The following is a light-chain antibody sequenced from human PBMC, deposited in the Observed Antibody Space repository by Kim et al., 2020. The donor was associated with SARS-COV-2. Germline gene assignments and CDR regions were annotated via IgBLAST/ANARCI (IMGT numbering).Light chain of an antibody. J-gene: IGLJ3*02. V-gene: IGLV6-57*03. Sequence: GKTVTISCTRRSGSIASNYVQWYQQRPGSAPTTVIYEENQRPAGVPDRFSGSIDSSSNSASLTISGLKTDDEADYYCQSYDSSSWVFGGGTQLTVL. CDR2: EEN. CDR3: QSYDSSSWV. CDR1: SGSIASNY.